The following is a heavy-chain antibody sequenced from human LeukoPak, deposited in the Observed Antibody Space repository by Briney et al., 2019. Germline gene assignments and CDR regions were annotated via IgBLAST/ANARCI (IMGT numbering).Heavy chain of an antibody. J-gene: IGHJ4*02. Sequence: ASVKVSCKASGYTFSSHDINWVRQATGQGLEWMGIINPSGGSTSYAQKFQGRVTMTRDTSTSTVYMELSSLRSEDTAVYYCARGLGRITMVRGVVGYWGQGTLVTVSS. CDR2: INPSGGST. V-gene: IGHV1-46*01. D-gene: IGHD3-10*01. CDR1: GYTFSSHD. CDR3: ARGLGRITMVRGVVGY.